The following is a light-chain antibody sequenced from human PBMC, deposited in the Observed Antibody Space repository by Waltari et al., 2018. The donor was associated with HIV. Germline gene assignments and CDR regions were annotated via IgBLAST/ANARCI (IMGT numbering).Light chain of an antibody. J-gene: IGLJ2*01. CDR1: SSDVGRYNL. CDR3: CSYAGSNTFVV. V-gene: IGLV2-23*02. Sequence: QSALTQPASVSGSPGPSITTSCTGTSSDVGRYNLVSWYQQHPGKAPKLMIYEVSKRPSGVSNRFSGSKSGNTASLTISGLQAEDEADYYCCSYAGSNTFVVFGGGTKLTVL. CDR2: EVS.